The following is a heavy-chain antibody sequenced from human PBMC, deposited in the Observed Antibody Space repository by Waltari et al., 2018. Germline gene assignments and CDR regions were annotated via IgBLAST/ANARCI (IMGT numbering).Heavy chain of an antibody. CDR2: IYYSGST. CDR3: ARTAYDHLTGYPTLDH. CDR1: GAYFESSSHY. Sequence: QVQLQESGPGLVKPSETLSLTCSVSGAYFESSSHYWGWVRQPPGKGLEWIGSIYYSGSTYYNPSLKSRVNMSVDTANYQFSLEVTSVTAADTAIYYCARTAYDHLTGYPTLDHWGQGILVTVSS. J-gene: IGHJ4*02. D-gene: IGHD3-9*01. V-gene: IGHV4-39*07.